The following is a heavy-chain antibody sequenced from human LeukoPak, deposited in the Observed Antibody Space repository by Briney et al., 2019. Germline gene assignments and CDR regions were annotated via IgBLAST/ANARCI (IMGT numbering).Heavy chain of an antibody. CDR1: GSSISSGGYY. J-gene: IGHJ2*01. Sequence: SETLSLTCTVSGSSISSGGYYWSWIRQPPGKGLEWIGYIYHSGSTYYNPSLKSRVTISVDRSKNQFSLKLSSVTAADTAVYYCARDPGVPAATGYFDLWGRGTLVTVSS. V-gene: IGHV4-30-2*01. D-gene: IGHD2-2*01. CDR3: ARDPGVPAATGYFDL. CDR2: IYHSGST.